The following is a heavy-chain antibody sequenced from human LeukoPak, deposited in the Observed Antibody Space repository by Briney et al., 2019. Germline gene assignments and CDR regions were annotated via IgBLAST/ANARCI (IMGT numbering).Heavy chain of an antibody. D-gene: IGHD2-15*01. J-gene: IGHJ5*02. V-gene: IGHV3-33*01. CDR3: ARAGGYCSGGSCYRGYSWFDP. CDR2: ILYNGSK. Sequence: GGFLRLSCAASGFTFSSSGMHWVRQAPGKGLEWVAVILYNGSKYYADSVKGRFTISRDNSKNTLYLQMNSLRVEDTAVYYCARAGGYCSGGSCYRGYSWFDPWGQGTLVTVSS. CDR1: GFTFSSSG.